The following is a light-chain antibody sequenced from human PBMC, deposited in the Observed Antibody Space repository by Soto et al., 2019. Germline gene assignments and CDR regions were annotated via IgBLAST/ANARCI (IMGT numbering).Light chain of an antibody. CDR2: ENN. J-gene: IGLJ2*01. CDR1: SSNIGNNY. Sequence: QSALTQPPSVSAAPGQKVTISCSGSSSNIGNNYVSWYQQLPGTAPKLLIYENNKRPSGIPDRFSGSKSGTSATLGITGLPTGDEADYYCGTWDSSLSAVVFGGGTKLTVL. CDR3: GTWDSSLSAVV. V-gene: IGLV1-51*02.